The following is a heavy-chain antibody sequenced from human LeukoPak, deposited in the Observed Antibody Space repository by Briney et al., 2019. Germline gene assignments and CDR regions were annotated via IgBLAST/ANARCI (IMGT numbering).Heavy chain of an antibody. V-gene: IGHV4-39*01. CDR1: GGSTSSHSIY. Sequence: SETLSLTCTVSGGSTSSHSIYWGWIRQPPGKGLEWIGSIYYSGNTYYNPSLKSRVTISVDTSKNQFSLRLSSVAAADTAVYHCARLWYYGSGSPTLDYWGQGTLVTVSS. D-gene: IGHD3-10*01. CDR2: IYYSGNT. CDR3: ARLWYYGSGSPTLDY. J-gene: IGHJ4*02.